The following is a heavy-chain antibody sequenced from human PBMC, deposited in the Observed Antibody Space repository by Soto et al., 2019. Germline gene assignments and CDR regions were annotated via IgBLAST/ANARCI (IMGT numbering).Heavy chain of an antibody. V-gene: IGHV4-39*01. Sequence: QLQLQESGPGLVKPSGTLSLTCTVSGGSISSGTYYWGWIRQPPGKGLEWIGSIYHSGSTYYNPSLKSRVTISVDTSKNQFSLKLSSVTAADTAVYYCASLWAAAGTIEYWGQGTLVTVSS. D-gene: IGHD6-13*01. CDR3: ASLWAAAGTIEY. CDR1: GGSISSGTYY. J-gene: IGHJ4*02. CDR2: IYHSGST.